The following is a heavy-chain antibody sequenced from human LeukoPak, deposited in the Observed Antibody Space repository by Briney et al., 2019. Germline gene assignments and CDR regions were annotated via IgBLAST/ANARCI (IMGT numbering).Heavy chain of an antibody. Sequence: SSETLSLTCTVSGGSISSYYWSWIRQPPGKGLEWIGYIYYSGSTNYNPSLKSRVTISVDTSKNQFSLKLSSVTAADTAVYYCARDSSGYPYFDYWGQGTLVTVSS. V-gene: IGHV4-59*01. CDR3: ARDSSGYPYFDY. CDR1: GGSISSYY. CDR2: IYYSGST. J-gene: IGHJ4*02. D-gene: IGHD3-22*01.